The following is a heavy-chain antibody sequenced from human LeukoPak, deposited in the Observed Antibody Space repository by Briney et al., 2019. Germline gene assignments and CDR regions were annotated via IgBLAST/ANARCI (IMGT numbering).Heavy chain of an antibody. CDR1: GGSFSGYY. V-gene: IGHV4-34*01. Sequence: SGTLSLTCAVYGGSFSGYYWSWIRQPPGKGLEWIGEINHSGSTNYNPSLKSRVTISVDTSKNQFSLKLSSVTAADTAVYYCARDAPRRVYSSGWPLRYWGQGTLVTVSS. J-gene: IGHJ4*02. D-gene: IGHD6-19*01. CDR2: INHSGST. CDR3: ARDAPRRVYSSGWPLRY.